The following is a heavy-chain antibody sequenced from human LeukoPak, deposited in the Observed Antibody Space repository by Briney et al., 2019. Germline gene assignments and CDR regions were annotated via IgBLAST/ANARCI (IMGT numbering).Heavy chain of an antibody. CDR2: INGSGGSP. Sequence: GSLRLSCAASGFPFSSFGMSWVPQAPGKGLEWVSAINGSGGSPYHADSVKGRFTISRDNSKNTLYLQMNSLRAEDTAVYYCASGGRGSYYGFHYWGQGTLVTVSS. CDR3: ASGGRGSYYGFHY. D-gene: IGHD1-26*01. V-gene: IGHV3-23*01. CDR1: GFPFSSFG. J-gene: IGHJ4*02.